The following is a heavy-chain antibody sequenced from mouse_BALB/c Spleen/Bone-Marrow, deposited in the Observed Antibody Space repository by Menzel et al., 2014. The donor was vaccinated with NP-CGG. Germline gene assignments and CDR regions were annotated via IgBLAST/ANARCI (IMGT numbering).Heavy chain of an antibody. CDR1: GYNITSSW. D-gene: IGHD2-3*01. J-gene: IGHJ1*01. CDR2: ILPTKRPT. Sequence: VQLQQSGAELVKPGASVKLSCKASGYNITSSWLHWVKQRPGQGLEWLGEILPTKRPTDYTEKFNSKATPTAAKSSNTAYMHLSSLTSEASAVYYCARWLLQYFDVWGAGTTVTVSS. CDR3: ARWLLQYFDV. V-gene: IGHV1S81*02.